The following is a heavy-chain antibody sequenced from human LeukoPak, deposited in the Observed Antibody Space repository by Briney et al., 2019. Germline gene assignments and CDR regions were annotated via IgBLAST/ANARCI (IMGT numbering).Heavy chain of an antibody. Sequence: PGGSLRLSCAASGFTFSTYGIQWVRQAPGKGLEWVAFIQYDGSSKYYADSVKGRFTISRDNSRNTLYLQMNSLRAEDTAVYYCAKARGWFFDYWGQGTLVTVSS. D-gene: IGHD6-19*01. CDR2: IQYDGSSK. CDR3: AKARGWFFDY. J-gene: IGHJ4*02. V-gene: IGHV3-30*02. CDR1: GFTFSTYG.